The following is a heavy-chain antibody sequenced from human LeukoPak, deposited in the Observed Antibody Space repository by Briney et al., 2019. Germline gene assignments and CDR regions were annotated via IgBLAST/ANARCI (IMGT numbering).Heavy chain of an antibody. CDR1: GFTFSNYW. CDR3: ARLFYHSAEY. CDR2: IKGDGREK. D-gene: IGHD1-14*01. J-gene: IGHJ4*02. Sequence: GGSLRLSCVASGFTFSNYWMSWVRQAPGKGLEWVATIKGDGREKYYVDSVKGRFTTSRDNAKNSLYLQMNSLRPEDTAVYYCARLFYHSAEYCGQGTLVTVSS. V-gene: IGHV3-7*01.